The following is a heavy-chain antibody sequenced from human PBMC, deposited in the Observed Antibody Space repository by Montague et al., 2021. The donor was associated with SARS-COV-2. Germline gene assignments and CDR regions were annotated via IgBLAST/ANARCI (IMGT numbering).Heavy chain of an antibody. V-gene: IGHV4-61*02. D-gene: IGHD3-10*01. CDR3: ARVSGKVTDS. CDR2: IDSGGYN. Sequence: TLSLTCTVSGGSINSITYYWSWIRQPAGKGLEWIGRIDSGGYNNYNPSLKSRVTMSMDTSKNQFFLSLTSLTAADTAVYYCARVSGKVTDSWGPGTLVTVSS. CDR1: GGSINSITYY. J-gene: IGHJ5*01.